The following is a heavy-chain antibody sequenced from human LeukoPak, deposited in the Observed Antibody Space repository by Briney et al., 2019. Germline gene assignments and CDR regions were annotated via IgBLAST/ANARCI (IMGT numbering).Heavy chain of an antibody. V-gene: IGHV4-34*01. J-gene: IGHJ4*02. CDR3: ARRALRVTMVRTRGGYYFDY. D-gene: IGHD3-10*01. CDR2: INHSGST. CDR1: GGSFSGYY. Sequence: SETLSLTCAAYGGSFSGYYWSWIRQPPGKGLEWIGEINHSGSTNYNPSLKSRVTISVDTSKNQFSLKLSSVTAAGTAVYYCARRALRVTMVRTRGGYYFDYWGQGTLVTVSS.